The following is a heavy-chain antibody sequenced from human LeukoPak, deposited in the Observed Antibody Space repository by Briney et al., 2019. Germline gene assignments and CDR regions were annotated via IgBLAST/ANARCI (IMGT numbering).Heavy chain of an antibody. Sequence: GGSLRLSCAASGFTFSSYEMNWVRQAPGKGLEWVSYISSSGSTKYYADSVKGRFTIYRDNAKNSLYLQMNSLRAEDTAVYYCARALTLADAFDIWGQGTMVTVSS. CDR2: ISSSGSTK. J-gene: IGHJ3*02. CDR1: GFTFSSYE. D-gene: IGHD3-9*01. V-gene: IGHV3-48*03. CDR3: ARALTLADAFDI.